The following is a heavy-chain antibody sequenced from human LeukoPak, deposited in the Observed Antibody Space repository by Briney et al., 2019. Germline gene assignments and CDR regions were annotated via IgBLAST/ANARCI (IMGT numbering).Heavy chain of an antibody. CDR1: GFTFSSYG. V-gene: IGHV3-23*01. Sequence: PGGSLRLSCAASGFTFSSYGMSWVRQAPGKGLEWVSAITGNGANTFYADSVKGRFTISRDNSKNTMYLQMNSLRAEDTALYYCARVRSGSYPNWFDPWGQGTLVTVSS. J-gene: IGHJ5*02. D-gene: IGHD3-10*01. CDR3: ARVRSGSYPNWFDP. CDR2: ITGNGANT.